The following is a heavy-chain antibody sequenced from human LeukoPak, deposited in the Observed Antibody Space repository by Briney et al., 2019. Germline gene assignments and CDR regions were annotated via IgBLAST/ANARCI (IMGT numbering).Heavy chain of an antibody. D-gene: IGHD2-21*01. V-gene: IGHV3-66*01. CDR3: ARDAVAGGR. CDR1: GLTFSNTY. J-gene: IGHJ4*02. Sequence: GGSLRLSCAVSGLTFSNTYMSWVRQAPGKGLEWVSVIYRGGNTYYADSVKGRFTISRDNAKNSLYLQMNSLRAEDTAVYFCARDAVAGGRWGQGTLVTVSS. CDR2: IYRGGNT.